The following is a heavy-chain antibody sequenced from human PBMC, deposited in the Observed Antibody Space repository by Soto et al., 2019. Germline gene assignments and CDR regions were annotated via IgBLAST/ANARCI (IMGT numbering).Heavy chain of an antibody. V-gene: IGHV1-69*01. CDR2: IVPSFGTP. CDR3: APCTIRSGFYYGMDV. D-gene: IGHD3-10*01. Sequence: QVQLVQSGAEVKKPGSSVKVSCKASGGTFSSYAISWVRQAPGQGLEWMGGIVPSFGTPNYAQMVQGRLTITADESTSTLYMELSSLRSEDTAVYYCAPCTIRSGFYYGMDVWGQGTTVTVSS. CDR1: GGTFSSYA. J-gene: IGHJ6*02.